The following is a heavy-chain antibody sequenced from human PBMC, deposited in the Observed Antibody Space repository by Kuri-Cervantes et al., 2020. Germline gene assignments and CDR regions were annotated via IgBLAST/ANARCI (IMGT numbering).Heavy chain of an antibody. V-gene: IGHV1-69*06. J-gene: IGHJ6*03. D-gene: IGHD6-13*01. CDR3: ARGPYSDSGYKKLGYYYYYYMDV. Sequence: VKVSCKASGGTFNNHAISWVRQAPGQGLEWMGGIIPLFGRTHYAQRFRDRVTITADTSTSTAYMELSSLRSDDTAVYYCARGPYSDSGYKKLGYYYYYYMDVWGTGTTVTVSS. CDR1: GGTFNNHA. CDR2: IIPLFGRT.